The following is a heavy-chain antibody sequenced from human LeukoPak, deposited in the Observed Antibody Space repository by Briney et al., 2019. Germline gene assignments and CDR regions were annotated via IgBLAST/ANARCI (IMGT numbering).Heavy chain of an antibody. CDR2: ISGSGGST. V-gene: IGHV3-23*01. Sequence: PGGSLRLSCAASGLTFSRYAMSCVRHAPGERLEWVSAISGSGGSTYYPASVKGRFTISRDNSKNTLYLQMTSLRAEDTAVYYCAKDATGYCSGGSCRPYYFDYWGQGTLVTVSS. J-gene: IGHJ4*02. CDR3: AKDATGYCSGGSCRPYYFDY. CDR1: GLTFSRYA. D-gene: IGHD2-15*01.